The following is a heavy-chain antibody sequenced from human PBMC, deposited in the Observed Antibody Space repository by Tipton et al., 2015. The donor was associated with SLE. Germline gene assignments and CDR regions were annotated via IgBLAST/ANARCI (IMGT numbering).Heavy chain of an antibody. J-gene: IGHJ4*02. CDR2: ISSSSSDI. CDR3: AKEGPMIVVVNYFDY. CDR1: GFTFSSYS. D-gene: IGHD3-22*01. V-gene: IGHV3-21*01. Sequence: SLRLSCAASGFTFSSYSMNWVRQAPGKGLEWASSISSSSSDIYYADSVKGRFTISRDNAKNSLYLQMISLRAEDTAVYYCAKEGPMIVVVNYFDYWGQGTLVTVSS.